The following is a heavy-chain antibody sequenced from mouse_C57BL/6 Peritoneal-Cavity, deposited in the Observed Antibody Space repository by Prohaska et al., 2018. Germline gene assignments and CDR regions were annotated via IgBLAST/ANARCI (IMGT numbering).Heavy chain of an antibody. CDR2: IRLKSDNYRT. CDR3: TRFAY. J-gene: IGHJ3*01. CDR1: GFTFSNYW. V-gene: IGHV6-3*01. Sequence: EVKLEESGGGLVQPGGSMKLSCVASGFTFSNYWMNWVRQSPEKGLEWVAQIRLKSDNYRTHYAESVKGRFTISRDDSKSSVYLQMNNLRAEDTGIYYCTRFAYWGQGTLVTVSA.